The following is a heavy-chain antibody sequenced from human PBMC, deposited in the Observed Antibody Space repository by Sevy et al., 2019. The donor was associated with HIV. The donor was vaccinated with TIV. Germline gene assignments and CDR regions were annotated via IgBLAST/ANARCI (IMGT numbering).Heavy chain of an antibody. CDR2: IGHDGNKY. V-gene: IGHV3-30*02. CDR1: GFTLSSVG. CDR3: AKDYCIGNDCFLGWFDP. D-gene: IGHD2-15*01. J-gene: IGHJ5*02. Sequence: VGSLRLSCAASGFTLSSVGIHWVRLTPGTGLEWLAFIGHDGNKYFYGASVKGRITTSRDNSKNTVSLQMNSLRVEDMAIYYCAKDYCIGNDCFLGWFDPRGQGTVVTVSS.